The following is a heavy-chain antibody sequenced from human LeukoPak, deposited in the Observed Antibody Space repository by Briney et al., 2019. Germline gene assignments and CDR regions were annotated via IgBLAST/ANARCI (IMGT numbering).Heavy chain of an antibody. J-gene: IGHJ4*02. D-gene: IGHD1-1*01. CDR2: IKRQIDGGTT. Sequence: KLGGSLRLSCAASGFTFSNDWMGWVRQAPGKGLEWVARIKRQIDGGTTDYDAPVKGRFTISRDDSKNTLYVQMNSLKIEDTAVYYCTTDPPGGTDYWAREPWSPSSQ. CDR1: GFTFSNDW. CDR3: TTDPPGGTDY. V-gene: IGHV3-15*01.